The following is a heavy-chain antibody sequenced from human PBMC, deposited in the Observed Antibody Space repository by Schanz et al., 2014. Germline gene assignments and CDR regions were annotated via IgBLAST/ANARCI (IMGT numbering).Heavy chain of an antibody. V-gene: IGHV3-11*05. Sequence: QVQLVESGGGLVKPGGSLRLSCAASGFTFSDYYMSWIRQAPGKGLEWVSYISSSGSYTNYADSVKGRFTTSRDNGKNSLYLQMNSLRVEDTAVYYCARDHQWLARYYMDVWGKGTPVTVSS. D-gene: IGHD6-19*01. CDR1: GFTFSDYY. J-gene: IGHJ6*03. CDR3: ARDHQWLARYYMDV. CDR2: ISSSGSYT.